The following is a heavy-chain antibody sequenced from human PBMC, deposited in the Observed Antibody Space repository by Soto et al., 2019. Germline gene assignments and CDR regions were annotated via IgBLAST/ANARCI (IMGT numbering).Heavy chain of an antibody. V-gene: IGHV1-3*01. CDR1: GYTFTNFP. J-gene: IGHJ4*02. D-gene: IGHD1-7*01. CDR3: ARDRDQLHTYDS. CDR2: INGGNGNT. Sequence: QVRLVQSGAEVQKPGASVKVSCKTSGYTFTNFPIQWVRQAPGQRLEWMGWINGGNGNTKYSQKFKGRVTITRDTSARTAYMQLSDLTSEDPAVYYCARDRDQLHTYDSWGQGSLVTVSS.